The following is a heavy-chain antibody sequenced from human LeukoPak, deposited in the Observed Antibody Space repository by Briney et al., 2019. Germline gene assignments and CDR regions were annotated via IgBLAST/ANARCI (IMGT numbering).Heavy chain of an antibody. V-gene: IGHV3-11*01. J-gene: IGHJ4*02. D-gene: IGHD1-26*01. CDR1: GFTFSDYY. CDR2: ISSSGSTI. Sequence: GGSLRLSCAASGFTFSDYYMSWIRQAPGKGLEWVSYISSSGSTIYYADSVKGRFTISRDNAKNSLYLQMNSLRAEDTAVYYCANLHWWELPFYWGQGTLVTVSS. CDR3: ANLHWWELPFY.